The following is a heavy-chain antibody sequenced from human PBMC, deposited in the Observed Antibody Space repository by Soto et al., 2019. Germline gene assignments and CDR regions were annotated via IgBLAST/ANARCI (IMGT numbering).Heavy chain of an antibody. CDR2: VYFSGSA. CDR3: ARVPRVGVTGHGGLEV. Sequence: QVHLQESGPGLVRPSQTLSLTCTVSGGSISSGTHYWSWIRQTPGKGLEFIGHVYFSGSAYYKASPVGRFNISIYTSKKPVSLTLDSVTAADTAIYFCARVPRVGVTGHGGLEVWGPGTVVIVSS. CDR1: GGSISSGTHY. J-gene: IGHJ3*01. V-gene: IGHV4-30-4*08. D-gene: IGHD1-26*01.